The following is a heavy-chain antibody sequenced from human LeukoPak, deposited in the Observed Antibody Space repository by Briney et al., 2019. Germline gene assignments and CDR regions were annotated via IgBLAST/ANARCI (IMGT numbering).Heavy chain of an antibody. CDR1: GFTFSSYW. J-gene: IGHJ3*02. CDR3: AKAKRGPKGVVDAFDI. Sequence: GGSLRLSCAASGFTFSSYWMSWVRQAPGKGLEWVSAISGSGGSTYYADSVKGRFTISRDNSKSTLYLQMNSLRAEDTAVYYCAKAKRGPKGVVDAFDIWGQGTMVTVSS. CDR2: ISGSGGST. V-gene: IGHV3-23*01. D-gene: IGHD2-8*01.